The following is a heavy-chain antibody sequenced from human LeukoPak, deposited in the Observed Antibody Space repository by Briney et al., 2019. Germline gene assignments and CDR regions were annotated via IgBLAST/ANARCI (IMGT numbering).Heavy chain of an antibody. D-gene: IGHD1-7*01. CDR2: IIPIFGTA. J-gene: IGHJ6*02. CDR1: GYTFTSYY. CDR3: ARGPAGTSYYYYYGMDV. Sequence: SVKVSCKASGYTFTSYYMHWVRQAPGQGLEWMGGIIPIFGTANYAQKFQGRVTITADESTSTAYMGLSSLRSEDTAVYYCARGPAGTSYYYYYGMDVWGQGTTVTVSS. V-gene: IGHV1-69*13.